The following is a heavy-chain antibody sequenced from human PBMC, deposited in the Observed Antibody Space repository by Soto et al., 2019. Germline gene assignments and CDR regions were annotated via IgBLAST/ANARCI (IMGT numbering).Heavy chain of an antibody. V-gene: IGHV4-4*07. CDR2: ISTSGST. J-gene: IGHJ4*02. CDR1: GGSLSSYY. D-gene: IGHD3-10*01. CDR3: ARQLPTMVRGVRIIDY. Sequence: QVQLQESGPGLVKPSETLSLTCTVSGGSLSSYYWSWIRQPAGKGLEWIGRISTSGSTNYNPSLKSRVTMSVDTSKNQFSLKLSSVTAADTAVYYCARQLPTMVRGVRIIDYWGQGTLVTVSS.